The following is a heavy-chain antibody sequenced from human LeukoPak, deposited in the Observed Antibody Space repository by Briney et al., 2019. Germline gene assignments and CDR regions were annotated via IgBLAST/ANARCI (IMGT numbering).Heavy chain of an antibody. V-gene: IGHV3-21*05. D-gene: IGHD1-20*01. J-gene: IGHJ4*02. CDR2: ISSSGSYI. Sequence: GGSLRLSCAAPASGVSFTSHSMNWVRQAPGKGLEWISYISSSGSYIFYAASVEGRFTVSRDNARNSLYLQMNSLRAEDTAIYYCAREYNSRATFDYWGQGTLVTVSS. CDR3: AREYNSRATFDY. CDR1: GVSFTSHS.